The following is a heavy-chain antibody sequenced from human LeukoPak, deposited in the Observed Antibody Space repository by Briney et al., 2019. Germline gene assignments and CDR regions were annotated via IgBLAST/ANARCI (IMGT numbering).Heavy chain of an antibody. CDR3: AKVGGDYDSNSYDDY. J-gene: IGHJ4*02. CDR2: ISYDGSNK. Sequence: GRSLRLSCAASGFTFSSYGMHWVRQAPGKGLEWVAVISYDGSNKYYPDSVKGRFTISRDNSKNTLYLQVNSLRAEDTAVYYCAKVGGDYDSNSYDDYWGQGTLVTVSS. D-gene: IGHD3-22*01. V-gene: IGHV3-30*18. CDR1: GFTFSSYG.